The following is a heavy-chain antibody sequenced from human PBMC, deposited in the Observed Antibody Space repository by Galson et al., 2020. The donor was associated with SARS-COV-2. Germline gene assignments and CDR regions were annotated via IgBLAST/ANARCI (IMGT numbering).Heavy chain of an antibody. J-gene: IGHJ3*01. CDR2: ICYSGTNI. Sequence: GGSLRLSCAASGFTFTSYEMNWVRQAPGKGLEWISYICYSGTNIYYADSVTGRFTISRDSAKSSVYLQMTSLRAEDTAVYYCASPYLAAASFFGAFDLWGRGTMVTVSS. D-gene: IGHD6-13*01. CDR3: ASPYLAAASFFGAFDL. CDR1: GFTFTSYE. V-gene: IGHV3-48*03.